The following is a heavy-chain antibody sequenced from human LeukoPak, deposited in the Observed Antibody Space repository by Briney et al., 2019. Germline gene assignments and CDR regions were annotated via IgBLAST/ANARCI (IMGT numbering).Heavy chain of an antibody. Sequence: SETLSLTCTIPGGSISSSSYYRGRIRQPPGKGLEWIGSIYYSGSTYYNPSLKSRVTISVDTSKNQFSLKLSSVTAADTAVYYCVSGSSWYHYFDHWGQGTLVTVSS. CDR1: GGSISSSSYY. CDR2: IYYSGST. V-gene: IGHV4-39*01. CDR3: VSGSSWYHYFDH. D-gene: IGHD6-13*01. J-gene: IGHJ4*02.